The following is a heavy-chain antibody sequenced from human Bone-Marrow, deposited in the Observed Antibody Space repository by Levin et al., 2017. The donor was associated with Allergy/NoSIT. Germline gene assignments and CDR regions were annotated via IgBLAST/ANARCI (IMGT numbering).Heavy chain of an antibody. D-gene: IGHD3-10*01. CDR1: GGSFTSGGYY. V-gene: IGHV4-31*03. CDR2: IHYSGST. J-gene: IGHJ5*02. CDR3: TRDSVAYWFDP. Sequence: SETLSLTCTVSGGSFTSGGYYWTWIRQHPGTGLEWIGYIHYSGSTYYNPSLKSRVAMFVDTPQSQFSLRLNSVTAADTAVYYCTRDSVAYWFDPWGQGILVTVSS.